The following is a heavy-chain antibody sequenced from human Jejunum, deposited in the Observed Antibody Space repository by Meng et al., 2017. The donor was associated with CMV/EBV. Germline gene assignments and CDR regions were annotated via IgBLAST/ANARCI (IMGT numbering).Heavy chain of an antibody. CDR3: ARDLHYGSVCYNNYFDY. D-gene: IGHD3-10*01. J-gene: IGHJ4*01. V-gene: IGHV6-1*01. CDR2: TFYRSKWYN. CDR1: SSNSVT. Sequence: SSNSVTWNWIRQSPSGGLEWLGRTFYRSKWYNEYAQAVKGRITINPETSKNQFSLQLSSVNSGDTAVYYCARDLHYGSVCYNNYFDYWGQGTLVTVSS.